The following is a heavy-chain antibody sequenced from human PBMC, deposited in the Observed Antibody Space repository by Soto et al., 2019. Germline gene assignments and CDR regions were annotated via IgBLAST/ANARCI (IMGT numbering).Heavy chain of an antibody. D-gene: IGHD3-9*01. CDR2: IDWDDDK. Sequence: VSGPTLVNXTQTLTLTCTFSGFSLSTSGMCVSWIRQPPGKALEWLARIDWDDDKYYSTSLKTRLTISKDTSKNQVVLTMTNMDPVDTATYYCARLYYDILTGYYLFDYWGQGTLVTVSS. J-gene: IGHJ4*02. CDR1: GFSLSTSGMC. V-gene: IGHV2-70*11. CDR3: ARLYYDILTGYYLFDY.